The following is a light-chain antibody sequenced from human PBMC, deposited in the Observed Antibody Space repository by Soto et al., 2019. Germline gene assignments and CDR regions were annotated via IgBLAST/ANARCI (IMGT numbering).Light chain of an antibody. V-gene: IGKV3-15*01. CDR3: HQYDYWPPT. CDR1: QSVSSS. Sequence: IVLTQSPATLSVSPGETVTLSCRASQSVSSSLAWYQRRPGQAPRLLIYGASTRATGIPARFSGSGSGTEFTLTIATLQSEDFAIYDCHQYDYWPPTFGQGTKLEIK. CDR2: GAS. J-gene: IGKJ2*01.